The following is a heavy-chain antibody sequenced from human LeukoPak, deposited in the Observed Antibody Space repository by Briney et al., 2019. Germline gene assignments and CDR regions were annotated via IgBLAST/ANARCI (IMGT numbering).Heavy chain of an antibody. CDR2: ISSTSSYI. V-gene: IGHV3-21*01. J-gene: IGHJ6*02. Sequence: GGSLRLSCAASGFTFSSYSMHWVRQTPGKGLEWVSSISSTSSYIYYADSVKGRFTISRDNAKNSLYLQMNSLRAEDASVYYCARGVVPGHSYYGMDVWGQGTTVTVSS. D-gene: IGHD2-15*01. CDR3: ARGVVPGHSYYGMDV. CDR1: GFTFSSYS.